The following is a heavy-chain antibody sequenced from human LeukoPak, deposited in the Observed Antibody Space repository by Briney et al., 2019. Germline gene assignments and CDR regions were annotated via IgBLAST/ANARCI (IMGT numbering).Heavy chain of an antibody. J-gene: IGHJ4*02. CDR2: MNPNSGNT. CDR3: ARGVPNTVAGGTDY. V-gene: IGHV1-8*02. D-gene: IGHD6-19*01. Sequence: ASVKVSCKASGYTFTGYYMHWVRQAPGQGLEWMGWMNPNSGNTGYAQKFQGRVTMTRNTSISTAYMELSSLRSEDTAVYYCARGVPNTVAGGTDYWGQGTLVTVSS. CDR1: GYTFTGYY.